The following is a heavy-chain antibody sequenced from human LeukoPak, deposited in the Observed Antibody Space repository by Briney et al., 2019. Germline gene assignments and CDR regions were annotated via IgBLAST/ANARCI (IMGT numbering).Heavy chain of an antibody. Sequence: SETLSLTYTVSGGSISSYYWGWIRQPPGKGLEWIGSIYYSGSTYYNPSLKSRVTISVDTSKNQFSLKLSSVTAADTAVYYCARSIAVEFCPYYFDYWGQGTLVTVSS. V-gene: IGHV4-39*07. CDR2: IYYSGST. D-gene: IGHD6-19*01. CDR1: GGSISSYY. J-gene: IGHJ4*02. CDR3: ARSIAVEFCPYYFDY.